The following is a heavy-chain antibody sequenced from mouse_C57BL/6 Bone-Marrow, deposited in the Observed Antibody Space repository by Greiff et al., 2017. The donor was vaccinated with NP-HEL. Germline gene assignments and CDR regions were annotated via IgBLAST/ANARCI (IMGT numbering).Heavy chain of an antibody. CDR3: ARSPYSNQGDYLDY. CDR2: IRNKANGYTT. CDR1: GFTFTAYY. D-gene: IGHD2-5*01. Sequence: EVMLVESGGGLVQPGGSLSLSCAASGFTFTAYYMSWVRQPPGKALEWLGFIRNKANGYTTEYSASVKGRFTISRDNSQSILYLQMNALRAEDSATYYWARSPYSNQGDYLDYWGQGTTLTVSS. J-gene: IGHJ2*01. V-gene: IGHV7-3*01.